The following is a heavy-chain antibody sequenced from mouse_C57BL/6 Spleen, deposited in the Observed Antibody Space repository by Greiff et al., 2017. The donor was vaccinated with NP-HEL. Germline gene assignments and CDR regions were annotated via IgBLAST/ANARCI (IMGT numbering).Heavy chain of an antibody. D-gene: IGHD4-1*01. CDR3: AKPGSDYYAMDY. Sequence: QVHVKQSGPELVKPGSSVKISCKASGYSFTSYYIHWVKQRPGQGLEWIGWIYPGSGNTKYNEKFKGKATLTADTSSSTAYMQLSSLTSEDSAVYYCAKPGSDYYAMDYWGQGTSVTVSS. CDR1: GYSFTSYY. J-gene: IGHJ4*01. V-gene: IGHV1-66*01. CDR2: IYPGSGNT.